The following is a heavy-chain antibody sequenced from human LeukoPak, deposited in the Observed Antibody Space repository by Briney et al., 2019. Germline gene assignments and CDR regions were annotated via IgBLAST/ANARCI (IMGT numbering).Heavy chain of an antibody. J-gene: IGHJ4*02. CDR2: IYPGDSDT. CDR3: ARLHVDTAMGSDY. V-gene: IGHV5-51*01. Sequence: GESLKISCKGSGYSFTSYWIGWVRQMPGKGLEWMGIIYPGDSDTRYSPSFQGQVTLSADKSISTAYLQWNNLKASDTAMYYCARLHVDTAMGSDYWGQGTLVTVSS. D-gene: IGHD5-18*01. CDR1: GYSFTSYW.